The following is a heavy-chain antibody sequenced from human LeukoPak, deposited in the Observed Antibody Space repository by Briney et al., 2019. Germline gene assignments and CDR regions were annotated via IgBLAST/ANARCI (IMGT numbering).Heavy chain of an antibody. J-gene: IGHJ5*02. CDR1: GGSISSYY. V-gene: IGHV4-59*08. D-gene: IGHD3-16*01. Sequence: SETLSLTCTVSGGSISSYYWSWIRQPPGKGLEWIGYIYYSGSTNYNPSLKSRVAISVDTSKNQFSLKLSSVTAADTAVYYCARHWGNWFDPWGQGTLVTVSS. CDR3: ARHWGNWFDP. CDR2: IYYSGST.